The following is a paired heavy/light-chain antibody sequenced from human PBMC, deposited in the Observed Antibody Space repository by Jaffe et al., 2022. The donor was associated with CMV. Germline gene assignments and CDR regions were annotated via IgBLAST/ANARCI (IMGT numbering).Heavy chain of an antibody. D-gene: IGHD2-21*02. CDR2: SGGNGGGT. CDR1: GFNFNLYA. Sequence: EVQVVQSGGGLVQPGGSLRLSCKVSGFNFNLYAMSWVRQAPGKGLEWVSTSGGNGGGTYHAESMRGRFTISRDNSKNTLYLQMSALRADDTAKYFCARDVTPAAYGAFDVWGQGTIVTVSS. J-gene: IGHJ3*01. V-gene: IGHV3-23*04. CDR3: ARDVTPAAYGAFDV.
Light chain of an antibody. Sequence: YELTQPPSVSVSPGQTARITCSGDGLGKEYAYWYQQKPGQAPVLVIYRDSERRSGIAERFSASTSGTIATLTISGVQAEDEADYYCQSGGGRGIPYVFGPGTTVTVL. CDR3: QSGGGRGIPYV. CDR1: GLGKEY. J-gene: IGLJ1*01. V-gene: IGLV3-25*03. CDR2: RDS.